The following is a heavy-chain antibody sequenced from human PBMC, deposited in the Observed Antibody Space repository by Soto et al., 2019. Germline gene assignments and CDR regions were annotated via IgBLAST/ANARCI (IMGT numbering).Heavy chain of an antibody. CDR1: GFSVRATY. V-gene: IGHV3-53*01. CDR2: LYTGGDT. J-gene: IGHJ5*02. D-gene: IGHD2-21*01. CDR3: AREGGGANWFDP. Sequence: GGSLRLSCAASGFSVRATYMNWVRQAPGKGLECISTLYTGGDTHYSDSVKGRFTISRDNSKNTLYLQMNSLRAEDTAVYYCAREGGGANWFDPWGQGTLVTVSS.